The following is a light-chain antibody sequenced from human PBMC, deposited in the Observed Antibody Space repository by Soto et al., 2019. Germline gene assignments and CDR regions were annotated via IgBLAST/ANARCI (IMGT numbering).Light chain of an antibody. V-gene: IGKV1-27*01. J-gene: IGKJ3*01. CDR3: QNYSSVPV. CDR1: QDIRNF. CDR2: AAS. Sequence: DIQMTQSPTSLSASVGDRVTITCRASQDIRNFVAWYQQKPGKAPKLLIYAASTLQSGVPSRFSSSGSGTDFTLTINRLQPEDVATYSCQNYSSVPVFGPGTKVEIK.